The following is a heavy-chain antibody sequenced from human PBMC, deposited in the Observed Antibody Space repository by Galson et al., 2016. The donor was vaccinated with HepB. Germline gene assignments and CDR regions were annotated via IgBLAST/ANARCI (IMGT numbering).Heavy chain of an antibody. D-gene: IGHD4-17*01. CDR3: ARDPFGDFQFDY. CDR2: INPSIGSR. V-gene: IGHV1-46*01. J-gene: IGHJ4*02. CDR1: GYTFTSYY. Sequence: SVKVSCKASGYTFTSYYLHWMRQAPGQGLEWMGMINPSIGSRSFAQKFQDRVTLTRDTSTTTAYMELRSLKFEDTAVYYCARDPFGDFQFDYWGQGTLVTV.